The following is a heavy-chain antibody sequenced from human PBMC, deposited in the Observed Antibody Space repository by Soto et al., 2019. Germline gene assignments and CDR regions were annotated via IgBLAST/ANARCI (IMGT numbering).Heavy chain of an antibody. D-gene: IGHD2-21*02. V-gene: IGHV3-73*01. CDR1: GFTFSGSA. CDR3: TRQVVLSGYCGGHCYSGPTDY. J-gene: IGHJ4*02. CDR2: IRSKANSYAT. Sequence: PGGSLRLSCAASGFTFSGSAMHWVRQASGKGLEWVGRIRSKANSYATAYAASVKGRFTISRDDSKNTAYLQMNSLKTEDTAVYYCTRQVVLSGYCGGHCYSGPTDYWGQGTLVTVSS.